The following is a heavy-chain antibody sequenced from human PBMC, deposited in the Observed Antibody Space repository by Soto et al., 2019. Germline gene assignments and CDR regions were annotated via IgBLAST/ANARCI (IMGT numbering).Heavy chain of an antibody. V-gene: IGHV5-51*01. CDR1: WYSFTRHL. CDR2: IYPGDSDT. Sequence: GESLKISCKGSWYSFTRHLIGCVRPVPGKGLEWMGIIYPGDSDTRYSPSFQGQVTISADKSISTAYLQWSSLKASDTAMYYCARHWHDPMNWFDPWGQGTLVTVSS. J-gene: IGHJ5*02. CDR3: ARHWHDPMNWFDP.